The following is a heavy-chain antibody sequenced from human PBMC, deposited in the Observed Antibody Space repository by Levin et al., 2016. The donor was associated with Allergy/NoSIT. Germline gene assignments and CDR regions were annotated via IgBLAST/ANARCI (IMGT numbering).Heavy chain of an antibody. CDR3: AHRVGGSYYDY. V-gene: IGHV2-5*02. Sequence: WIRQPPGKALEWLALIYWDDDKRYSPSLKSRLTITKDTSKNQVVLTMTNMDPVDTATYYCAHRVGGSYYDYWGQGTLVTVSS. D-gene: IGHD1-26*01. CDR2: IYWDDDK. J-gene: IGHJ4*02.